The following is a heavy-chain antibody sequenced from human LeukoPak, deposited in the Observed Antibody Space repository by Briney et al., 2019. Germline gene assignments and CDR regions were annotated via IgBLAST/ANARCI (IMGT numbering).Heavy chain of an antibody. J-gene: IGHJ5*02. V-gene: IGHV4-39*01. D-gene: IGHD3-10*01. CDR3: ARHVGFITMVRGVINNNWFDP. Sequence: KPSETLSLTCTVSGGSISSSSYYWGWIRQPPGKGLEWIGSIYYSGSPYYNPSLKSRVTISVDTSKKRFSLKLSSVTAADTAVYYCARHVGFITMVRGVINNNWFDPWGQGTLVTVSS. CDR2: IYYSGSP. CDR1: GGSISSSSYY.